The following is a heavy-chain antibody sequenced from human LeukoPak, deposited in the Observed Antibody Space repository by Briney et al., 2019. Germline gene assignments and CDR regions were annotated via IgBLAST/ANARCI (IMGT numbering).Heavy chain of an antibody. J-gene: IGHJ4*02. Sequence: GRSLRLSCAASGFTFDDYAMHWVQQAPGKGLEWVSGISWNSGSIGYADSVKGRFTISRDNAKNSLYLQMNSLRAEDTALYYCAKGDYYDSSGYPDYWGQGTLVTVSS. V-gene: IGHV3-9*01. CDR3: AKGDYYDSSGYPDY. CDR2: ISWNSGSI. D-gene: IGHD3-22*01. CDR1: GFTFDDYA.